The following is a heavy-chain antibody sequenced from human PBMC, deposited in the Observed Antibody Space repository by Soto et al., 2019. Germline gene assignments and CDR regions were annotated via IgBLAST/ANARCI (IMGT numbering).Heavy chain of an antibody. Sequence: PGGSLRLSCAASGFTFSSYWMSWVRQAPGKGLEWVANIKQDGSEKYYVDSVKDRFTISRDNAKNSLYLQMNSLRAEDTAVYYCVREGITIFGVVISSDAFDIWGQGTMVTVSS. D-gene: IGHD3-3*01. V-gene: IGHV3-7*01. CDR3: VREGITIFGVVISSDAFDI. J-gene: IGHJ3*02. CDR1: GFTFSSYW. CDR2: IKQDGSEK.